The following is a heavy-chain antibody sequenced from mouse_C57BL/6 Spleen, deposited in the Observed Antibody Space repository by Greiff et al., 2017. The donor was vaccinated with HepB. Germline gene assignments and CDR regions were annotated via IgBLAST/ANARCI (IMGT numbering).Heavy chain of an antibody. Sequence: EVQLVESGGDLVKPGGSLKLSCAASGFTFSSYGMSWVRQTPDKRLEWVATISSGGSYTYYPDSVKGRFTISRDNAKNTLYLQMSSLKSEDTAMYYCASDGYSYAMDYWGQGTSVTVSS. D-gene: IGHD2-3*01. CDR2: ISSGGSYT. CDR1: GFTFSSYG. J-gene: IGHJ4*01. V-gene: IGHV5-6*01. CDR3: ASDGYSYAMDY.